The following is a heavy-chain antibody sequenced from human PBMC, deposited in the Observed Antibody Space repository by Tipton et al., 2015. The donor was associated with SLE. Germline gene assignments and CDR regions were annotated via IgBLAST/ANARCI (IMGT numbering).Heavy chain of an antibody. Sequence: TLSLTCTVSGGSTSSHYWSWIRQPPGKGLEWIGYIYYSGSTNYNPSLKSRVTISVDTSKNQFSLKLSSVTAADTAVYYCARVPKAAAGLDGAFDIWGQGTMVTVSS. D-gene: IGHD6-13*01. CDR1: GGSTSSHY. V-gene: IGHV4-59*11. CDR2: IYYSGST. CDR3: ARVPKAAAGLDGAFDI. J-gene: IGHJ3*02.